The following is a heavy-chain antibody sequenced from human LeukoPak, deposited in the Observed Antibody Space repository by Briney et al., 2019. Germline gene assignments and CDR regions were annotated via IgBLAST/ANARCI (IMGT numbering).Heavy chain of an antibody. Sequence: PGGSLRLSCAASGFTFSSYGMHWVRQAPGKGLEWVAFIRYDGSNKYYADSVKGRFTISRDNSKNTLYLQMNSLRAEDTAVYFCARGEYYYGSGTVGVDDFWGQGTLVTVSS. V-gene: IGHV3-30*02. CDR1: GFTFSSYG. D-gene: IGHD3-10*01. CDR3: ARGEYYYGSGTVGVDDF. J-gene: IGHJ4*02. CDR2: IRYDGSNK.